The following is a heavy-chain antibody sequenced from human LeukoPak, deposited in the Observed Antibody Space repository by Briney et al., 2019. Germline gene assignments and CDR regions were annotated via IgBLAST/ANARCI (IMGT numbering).Heavy chain of an antibody. Sequence: SETLSLTCAVSGGSISSGGYSWSWIRQPPGKGLEWIGYIYHSGSTYYNPSLKSRVTISVDRSKNQFSLKVSSVTAADTAVYFCARERYYHYYGMDVWGQGTTVTVSS. CDR1: GGSISSGGYS. J-gene: IGHJ6*02. V-gene: IGHV4-30-2*01. CDR3: ARERYYHYYGMDV. CDR2: IYHSGST.